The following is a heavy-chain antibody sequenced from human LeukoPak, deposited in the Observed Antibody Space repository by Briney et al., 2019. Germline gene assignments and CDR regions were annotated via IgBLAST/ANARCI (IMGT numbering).Heavy chain of an antibody. CDR2: INSNSGNT. D-gene: IGHD2-15*01. CDR1: GYTFTGYY. V-gene: IGHV1-8*02. CDR3: ARKNYCSGGSCYSRGWFDP. J-gene: IGHJ5*02. Sequence: ASVEVSCKASGYTFTGYYMHWVRQAPGQGLEWMGWINSNSGNTVYAQKFQGRVTMTRDTSISTAYMELSSLRSEDTAMYYCARKNYCSGGSCYSRGWFDPWGQGTLVTVSS.